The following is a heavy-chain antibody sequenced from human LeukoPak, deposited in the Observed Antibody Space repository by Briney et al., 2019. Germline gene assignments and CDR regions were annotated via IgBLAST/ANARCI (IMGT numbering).Heavy chain of an antibody. CDR1: GYSFSDYY. CDR2: INPNSGGT. CDR3: ARTLTGFRLDY. Sequence: GASVKVSCKASGYSFSDYYMHWVRQAPGQGLEWMGWINPNSGGTKCAQKFQCRVTMTRDTSISTAYMELSSLRSDDTAVYYCARTLTGFRLDYWGQGTLVTVSS. V-gene: IGHV1-2*02. D-gene: IGHD1-1*01. J-gene: IGHJ4*02.